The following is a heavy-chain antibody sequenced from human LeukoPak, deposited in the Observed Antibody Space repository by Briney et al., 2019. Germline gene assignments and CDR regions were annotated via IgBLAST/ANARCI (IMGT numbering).Heavy chain of an antibody. CDR2: IYYSGST. Sequence: SETLSLTCTVSGGSISSGDYYWSWIRQPPGKGLKWIGYIYYSGSTYYNPSLKSRVTISVDTSKNQFSLKLSSVTAADTAVYYCARGGYDFGVDYWGQGTLVTVSS. CDR3: ARGGYDFGVDY. V-gene: IGHV4-30-4*08. D-gene: IGHD5-12*01. CDR1: GGSISSGDYY. J-gene: IGHJ4*02.